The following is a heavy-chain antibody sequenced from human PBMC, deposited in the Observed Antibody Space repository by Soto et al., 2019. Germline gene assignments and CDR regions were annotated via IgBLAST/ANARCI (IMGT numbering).Heavy chain of an antibody. J-gene: IGHJ4*02. CDR3: ARVDFWSGYSPYFDY. V-gene: IGHV1-46*01. CDR1: GYTFTSYY. Sequence: ASVQVSCKASGYTFTSYYMHWVRQAPGQGLEWMGIINPSGGSTSYAQKFQGRVTMTRDTSTSTVYMELSSLRSEDTAVYYCARVDFWSGYSPYFDYWGQGTLVTVSS. CDR2: INPSGGST. D-gene: IGHD3-3*01.